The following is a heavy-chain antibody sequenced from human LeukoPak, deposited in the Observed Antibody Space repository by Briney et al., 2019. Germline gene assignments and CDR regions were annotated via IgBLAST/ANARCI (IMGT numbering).Heavy chain of an antibody. CDR1: GFTFSTYW. CDR2: IYIDGSST. J-gene: IGHJ4*02. CDR3: ARGASARQDY. D-gene: IGHD2-2*01. Sequence: GGSLRLSCAASGFTFSTYWMHWVRQAPGKGLVWVSRIYIDGSSTNYADSVKGRFTISRDNAKNTLYLQMNSLRAEDTAVYYCARGASARQDYWGQGTLVTVSS. V-gene: IGHV3-74*01.